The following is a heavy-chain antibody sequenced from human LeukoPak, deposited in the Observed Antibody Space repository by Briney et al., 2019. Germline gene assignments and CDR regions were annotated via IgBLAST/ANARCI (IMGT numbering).Heavy chain of an antibody. J-gene: IGHJ4*02. CDR2: IYSGGAT. CDR3: ARASHIGAAGILDN. V-gene: IGHV3-53*01. D-gene: IGHD6-13*01. Sequence: PGGSLRLSCAASGFTVSSNYMSWVRQAPGKGLEWVSVIYSGGATFYADSVKGRFTISRDDSKNTLYLQMNSLRAEDTAVYYCARASHIGAAGILDNWGQGTLVTVSS. CDR1: GFTVSSNY.